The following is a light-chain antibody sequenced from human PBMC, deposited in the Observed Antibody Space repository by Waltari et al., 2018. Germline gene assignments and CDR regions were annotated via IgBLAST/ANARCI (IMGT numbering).Light chain of an antibody. V-gene: IGKV3-20*01. CDR3: QQYVSLPAT. Sequence: EIVLTQSPGTLSLSPGARAILSCRASQSVSKYLAWYQQKPGQAPRLLIFGASSRATGIPDRFSGSGSGTDLSLTISRVEPEDFAVYYCQQYVSLPATFGQGTKVEIE. CDR2: GAS. CDR1: QSVSKY. J-gene: IGKJ1*01.